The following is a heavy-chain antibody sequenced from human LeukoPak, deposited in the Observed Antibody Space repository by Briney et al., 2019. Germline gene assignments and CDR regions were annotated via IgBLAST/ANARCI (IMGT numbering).Heavy chain of an antibody. D-gene: IGHD5-24*01. CDR3: AREGRRDPDYYYMDV. V-gene: IGHV1-18*01. CDR2: ISAYNGNT. CDR1: GYTFTSYG. Sequence: ASVKVSCKASGYTFTSYGISWVRQAPGQGLEWMGWISAYNGNTNYAQKLQGRVTMTTDTSTSTAYMELRSLRSDDTAVYYCAREGRRDPDYYYMDVWGKGTTVTVSS. J-gene: IGHJ6*03.